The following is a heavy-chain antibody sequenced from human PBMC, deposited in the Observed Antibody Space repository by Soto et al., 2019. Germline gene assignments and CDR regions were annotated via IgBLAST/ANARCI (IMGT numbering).Heavy chain of an antibody. V-gene: IGHV3-73*01. D-gene: IGHD3-9*01. CDR2: IRSKANSYAT. CDR1: GFTFSGSA. CDR3: IVRYFDWPFDAFDI. Sequence: LGGSMRLSCAASGFTFSGSAMHWVRQASGKGLEWVGRIRSKANSYATAYAASVKGRFTISRDDSKNTAYLQMNSLKTEDTAVYYCIVRYFDWPFDAFDIWGQGTMVTVSS. J-gene: IGHJ3*02.